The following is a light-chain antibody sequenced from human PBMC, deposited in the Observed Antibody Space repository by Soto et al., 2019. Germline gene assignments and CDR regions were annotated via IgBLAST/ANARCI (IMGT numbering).Light chain of an antibody. CDR2: AAS. Sequence: DIQMTQSPSSLSASLGERVTITCRASKSITSYLNWYQQKPGKAPKLLIYAASSLQSGVPSRFSGSGSGTDFTLTISSLQPEDFATYYCQQSYRPVTFGPGTKVDIK. CDR1: KSITSY. V-gene: IGKV1-39*01. J-gene: IGKJ3*01. CDR3: QQSYRPVT.